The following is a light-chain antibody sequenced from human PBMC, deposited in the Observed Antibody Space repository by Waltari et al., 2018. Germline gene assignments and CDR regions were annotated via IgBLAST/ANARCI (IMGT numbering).Light chain of an antibody. J-gene: IGLJ1*01. CDR2: DVN. CDR1: NSYVGYYNH. V-gene: IGLV2-23*02. CDR3: CSYAGSSTYV. Sequence: HSALTQPAPVSGSPGQSITISCTGTNSYVGYYNHFSCYQQNPGKAPKLMIYDVNNWPSGVSTRFAVSKSGNTASLIISGLHADDEADYFCCSYAGSSTYVYGTGTKVTVL.